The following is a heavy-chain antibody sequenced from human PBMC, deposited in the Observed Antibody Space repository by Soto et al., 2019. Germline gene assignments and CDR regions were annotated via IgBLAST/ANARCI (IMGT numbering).Heavy chain of an antibody. CDR3: ARYSCSSTSCYDWFEP. J-gene: IGHJ5*02. V-gene: IGHV6-1*01. D-gene: IGHD2-2*01. Sequence: SQTLSLTCAISGDSVSNNSATWNWIRQSPSRGLEWLGRTYYRSEWYNDYAESVKSRITINPDTLKNQFSLQLDSVTPEDTAVNYCARYSCSSTSCYDWFEPWGQGTLVTVSS. CDR2: TYYRSEWYN. CDR1: GDSVSNNSAT.